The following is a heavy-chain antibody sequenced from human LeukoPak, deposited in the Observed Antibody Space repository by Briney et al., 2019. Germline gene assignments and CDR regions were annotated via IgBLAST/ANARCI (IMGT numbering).Heavy chain of an antibody. D-gene: IGHD5-18*01. CDR3: ARFRGYSYGYVIPNAFDI. J-gene: IGHJ3*02. Sequence: ASVKVSCKASGYTFTGYYIHWVRQAPGQGLEWMGGIIPIFGTANYAQKFQGRVTITADKSTSTAYMELSSLRSEDTAVYYCARFRGYSYGYVIPNAFDIWGQGTMVTVSS. CDR1: GYTFTGYY. V-gene: IGHV1-69*06. CDR2: IIPIFGTA.